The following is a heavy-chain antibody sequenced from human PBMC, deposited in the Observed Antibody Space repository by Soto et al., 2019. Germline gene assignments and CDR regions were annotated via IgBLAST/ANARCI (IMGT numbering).Heavy chain of an antibody. Sequence: QLQLQESGPGLVKPSETLSLTCSVSGGSISSSSYYWGWIRQPPGKGLEWIGNIYYSGSTYYNPSLKSRVTISVDTSKNQFSLKLSSVTAADTAVYYCARRESYDILTGYYHFDYWGQGTLVTGSS. V-gene: IGHV4-39*01. CDR2: IYYSGST. J-gene: IGHJ4*02. CDR3: ARRESYDILTGYYHFDY. D-gene: IGHD3-9*01. CDR1: GGSISSSSYY.